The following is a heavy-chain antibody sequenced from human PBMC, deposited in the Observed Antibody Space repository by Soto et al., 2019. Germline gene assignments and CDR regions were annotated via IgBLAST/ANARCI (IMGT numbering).Heavy chain of an antibody. D-gene: IGHD1-26*01. J-gene: IGHJ6*02. Sequence: EVQLVESGGGVVQPGGSLRLACAAYGFTFSSYWMHWVRQAPGKGLVWVSRIDNAGSSVRYADSVKGRFTISRDNAKNTLYLQMNSLRAEDTAVYYCTRVGGSVSGMDVCGPGTTVTVSS. CDR3: TRVGGSVSGMDV. CDR2: IDNAGSSV. CDR1: GFTFSSYW. V-gene: IGHV3-74*01.